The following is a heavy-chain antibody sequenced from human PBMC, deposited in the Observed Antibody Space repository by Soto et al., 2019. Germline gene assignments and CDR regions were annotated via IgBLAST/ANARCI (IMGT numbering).Heavy chain of an antibody. CDR1: GYTFTGYY. Sequence: ASVKVSCKASGYTFTGYYMHWVRQAPGQGLEWMGWINPNSGGTNYAQKFQGWVTMTRDTSISTAYMELSRLRSDDTAVYYCARSTYNYHDSGHAFDIWGQRTMVTVSS. D-gene: IGHD3-22*01. CDR3: ARSTYNYHDSGHAFDI. V-gene: IGHV1-2*04. CDR2: INPNSGGT. J-gene: IGHJ3*02.